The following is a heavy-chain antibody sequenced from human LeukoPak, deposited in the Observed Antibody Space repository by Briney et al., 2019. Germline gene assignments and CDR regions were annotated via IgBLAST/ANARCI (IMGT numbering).Heavy chain of an antibody. Sequence: ASVKVSCKASGYTFTSYGISWVRQAPGQGLEWMGWISAYNGNTNYAQKLQGRVTMTTDTSTNTAYMELRSLRSDDTAVYYCARDTYYYDTSGYSDYWGQGTLVTVSS. CDR2: ISAYNGNT. J-gene: IGHJ4*02. CDR3: ARDTYYYDTSGYSDY. D-gene: IGHD3-22*01. CDR1: GYTFTSYG. V-gene: IGHV1-18*01.